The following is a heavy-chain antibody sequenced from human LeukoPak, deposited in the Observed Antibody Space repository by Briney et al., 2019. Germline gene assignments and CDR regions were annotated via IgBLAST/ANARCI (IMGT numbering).Heavy chain of an antibody. Sequence: SETLSLTCTVSGGSISSSSYYWSRIRQPPGKGLEWIGYIYYSGSTNYNPSLKSRVTISVDTSKNQFSLKLSSVTAADTAVYYCARGDSSGARKYYYYYMDVWGKGTTVTVSS. CDR3: ARGDSSGARKYYYYYMDV. CDR2: IYYSGST. CDR1: GGSISSSSYY. D-gene: IGHD1-14*01. J-gene: IGHJ6*03. V-gene: IGHV4-61*01.